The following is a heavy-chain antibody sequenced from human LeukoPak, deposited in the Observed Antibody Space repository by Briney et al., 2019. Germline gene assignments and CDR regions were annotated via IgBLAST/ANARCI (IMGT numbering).Heavy chain of an antibody. Sequence: PGGSLGLSCAASGFTFSSYAMSWVRQAPGKGLEWVSAISGSGASSYYADSAKGRFTISRDNSKNTLFLQMSSLRAEDTAVYYCAKAGRYWDFDYWGQGTLVTVSS. CDR1: GFTFSSYA. CDR3: AKAGRYWDFDY. J-gene: IGHJ4*02. V-gene: IGHV3-23*01. D-gene: IGHD1-26*01. CDR2: ISGSGASS.